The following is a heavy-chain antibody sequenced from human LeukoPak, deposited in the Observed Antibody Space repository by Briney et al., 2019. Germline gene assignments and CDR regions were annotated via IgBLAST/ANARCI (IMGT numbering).Heavy chain of an antibody. D-gene: IGHD5-12*01. CDR1: GFTFSGYA. J-gene: IGHJ4*02. CDR3: AKGGATICDN. CDR2: ISGGDGST. V-gene: IGHV3-23*01. Sequence: GGSLRLSCAASGFTFSGYAMSWVRQAPGKGLEWVSAISGGDGSTYYADSVKGRFTISRDNSKNTLYLQMSSLRAEDTAVYYCAKGGATICDNWGQGTLVTVSS.